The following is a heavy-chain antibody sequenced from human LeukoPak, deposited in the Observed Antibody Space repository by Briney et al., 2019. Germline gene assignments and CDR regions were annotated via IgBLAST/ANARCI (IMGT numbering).Heavy chain of an antibody. V-gene: IGHV3-30*02. CDR1: GFTFSSYS. Sequence: GGSLRLSCAASGFTFSSYSMNWVRQAPGKGLEWVAFIRYDGSNKYYADYVKGRCTTSKDNSKNTLYLQMNSPGAEDTAVYYCAKEDSGWGQGTLVTVSS. CDR2: IRYDGSNK. J-gene: IGHJ4*02. D-gene: IGHD2-15*01. CDR3: AKEDSG.